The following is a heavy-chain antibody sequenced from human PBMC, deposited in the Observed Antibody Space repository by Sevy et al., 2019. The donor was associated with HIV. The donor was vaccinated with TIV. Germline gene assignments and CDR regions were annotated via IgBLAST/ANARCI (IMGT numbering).Heavy chain of an antibody. CDR2: IRSKPYGGAT. D-gene: IGHD2-2*01. CDR3: SRVPPPRLCSSASCYEGDYYYYGMDV. CDR1: GFTFGDYG. V-gene: IGHV3-49*03. Sequence: GGSLRLSCTTSGFTFGDYGMSWFRQAPGKGLEWIGFIRSKPYGGATEYAASAKGRFTISRDDSKSIASLQMGSLKTEDIAVYYCSRVPPPRLCSSASCYEGDYYYYGMDVWGQGTTVTVSS. J-gene: IGHJ6*02.